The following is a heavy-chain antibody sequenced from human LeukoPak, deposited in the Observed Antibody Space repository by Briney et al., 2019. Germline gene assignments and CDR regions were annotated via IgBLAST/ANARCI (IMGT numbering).Heavy chain of an antibody. CDR3: AKDRGSGWPTTFDY. CDR2: ISGSGGST. J-gene: IGHJ4*02. CDR1: GFSFSNYG. Sequence: GGSLKLSCAASGFSFSNYGIHWVRQAPWKGLEWVSAISGSGGSTYYADSVKGRFTISRDNSKNTLYLQMSSLRAEDTAVYYCAKDRGSGWPTTFDYWGQGTLVTVSS. V-gene: IGHV3-23*01. D-gene: IGHD6-19*01.